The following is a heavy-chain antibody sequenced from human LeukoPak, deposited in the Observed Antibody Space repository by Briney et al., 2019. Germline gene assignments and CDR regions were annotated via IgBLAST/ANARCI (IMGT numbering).Heavy chain of an antibody. CDR1: GLRFRNYG. CDR3: ATDRNSGKYYDY. J-gene: IGHJ4*02. CDR2: IYYDGSNQ. Sequence: GGSLRLSCVVSGLRFRNYGTHWVRQAPGKGLEWVAVIYYDGSNQYYADSVKGRFTVSRDNAKNTLCLQMDSLRAEDTAVYYCATDRNSGKYYDYWGQGTLVTVSS. V-gene: IGHV3-33*01. D-gene: IGHD1-26*01.